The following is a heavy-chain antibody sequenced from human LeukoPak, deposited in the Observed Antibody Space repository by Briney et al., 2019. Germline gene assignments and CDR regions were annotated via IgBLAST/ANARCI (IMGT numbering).Heavy chain of an antibody. J-gene: IGHJ4*02. Sequence: GGSLRLSCAASGFTFSSYGMHWVRQAPGKGLEWVAVIWYDGSNKYYADSAKGRFTISRDNSKNTLYLQMNSLRAEDTAVYYCARSPGIASSFDYWGQGTLVTVSS. CDR2: IWYDGSNK. CDR1: GFTFSSYG. V-gene: IGHV3-33*01. D-gene: IGHD6-13*01. CDR3: ARSPGIASSFDY.